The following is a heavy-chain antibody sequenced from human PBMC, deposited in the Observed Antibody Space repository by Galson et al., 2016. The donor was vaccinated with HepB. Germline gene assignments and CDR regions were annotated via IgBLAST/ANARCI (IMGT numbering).Heavy chain of an antibody. Sequence: SLRLSCAASGFTFSNYWMSWVRQAPGKGLEWVANVKRDGSERYYVDSVKGRFTISRDNAKNSLFLQMNSLRVEDTTVYYCARGANRGRPFDYWGQGTLVTVSS. J-gene: IGHJ4*02. CDR3: ARGANRGRPFDY. D-gene: IGHD3-10*01. CDR1: GFTFSNYW. V-gene: IGHV3-7*03. CDR2: VKRDGSER.